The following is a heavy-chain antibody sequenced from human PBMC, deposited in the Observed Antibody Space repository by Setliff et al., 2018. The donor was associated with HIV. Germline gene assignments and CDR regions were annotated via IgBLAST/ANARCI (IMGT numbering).Heavy chain of an antibody. J-gene: IGHJ3*01. V-gene: IGHV2-5*02. CDR2: LYWDDDK. CDR1: GFSLNSPGGG. D-gene: IGHD6-19*01. Sequence: SGPTLVNPTQTLTLTCTFSGFSLNSPGGGVGWVRQPPGKALEWLALLYWDDDKSYSPSLKSRIALTKETSKNQVVLTMTHMDPVDTATDYCARRRGLAVADAFDFWGQGTMVTVS. CDR3: ARRRGLAVADAFDF.